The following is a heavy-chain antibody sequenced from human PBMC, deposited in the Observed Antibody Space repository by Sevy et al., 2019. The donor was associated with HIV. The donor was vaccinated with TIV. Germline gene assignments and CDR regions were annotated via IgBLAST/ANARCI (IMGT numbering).Heavy chain of an antibody. J-gene: IGHJ4*02. Sequence: GESLKISCKGSGYSFTNYWIGWVRQVPGKGLEWMGIIYPGDSDTRYSLSFQGQVTISADKSISTAYLQWSSLKASDTAMYYCARDGYYDSSAYYYFDYWGQGTLVTVSS. CDR2: IYPGDSDT. CDR3: ARDGYYDSSAYYYFDY. V-gene: IGHV5-51*01. D-gene: IGHD3-22*01. CDR1: GYSFTNYW.